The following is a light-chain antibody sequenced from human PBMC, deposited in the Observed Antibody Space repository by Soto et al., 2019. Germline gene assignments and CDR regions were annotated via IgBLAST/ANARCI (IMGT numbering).Light chain of an antibody. CDR3: SSYTSSTPV. V-gene: IGLV2-14*01. CDR2: DVS. CDR1: SSDVGGYNY. J-gene: IGLJ2*01. Sequence: QSVLTQPASVSGSPGQSITISCTGTSSDVGGYNYVSWYQQHPGKAPKLMIYDVSNRPSGVSNRFSGSKSGNTASLTISRLQAEDEADYYCSSYTSSTPVFGGGTKLTVL.